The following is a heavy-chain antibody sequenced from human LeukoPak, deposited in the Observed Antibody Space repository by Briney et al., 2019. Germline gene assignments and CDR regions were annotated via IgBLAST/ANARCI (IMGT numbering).Heavy chain of an antibody. Sequence: PGGSLRLSCAASGFTFSQAWMSWVRQAPGKGLEWVGRVKSKSDGGTTDYAAPVKGRFTISRDDSKTTLYLQMNSLKTEDTAVYYCTTDAAKITAAGTGYWGQGTLVTVSS. V-gene: IGHV3-15*01. CDR3: TTDAAKITAAGTGY. CDR1: GFTFSQAW. J-gene: IGHJ4*02. CDR2: VKSKSDGGTT. D-gene: IGHD6-13*01.